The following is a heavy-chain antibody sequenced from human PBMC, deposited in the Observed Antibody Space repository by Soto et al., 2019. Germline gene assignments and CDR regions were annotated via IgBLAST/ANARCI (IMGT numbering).Heavy chain of an antibody. D-gene: IGHD6-19*01. CDR2: INSDGSST. Sequence: EVQLVESGGGLVQPGGSLRLSCAASGFTFSSYWMHWVRQAPGKGLVWVSRINSDGSSTSYADSVKGRFTISRDNAKNTLYLQMNSLRAEDTAVYYCARAAWLVQRGNWFDPWGQGTLVTVSS. CDR1: GFTFSSYW. J-gene: IGHJ5*02. CDR3: ARAAWLVQRGNWFDP. V-gene: IGHV3-74*01.